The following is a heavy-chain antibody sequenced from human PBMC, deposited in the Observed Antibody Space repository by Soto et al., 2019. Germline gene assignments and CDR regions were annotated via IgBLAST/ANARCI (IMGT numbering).Heavy chain of an antibody. J-gene: IGHJ5*02. D-gene: IGHD4-17*01. V-gene: IGHV1-2*04. Sequence: ASVKVSCKASGYTFTGYYMHWVRQAPGQGLEWMGWINPNSGGTNYAQKFQGWVTMTRDTSISTAYMELSRLRSDDTAVYYCARERTVTKPYNWFVPGGQGTLVTVSS. CDR2: INPNSGGT. CDR1: GYTFTGYY. CDR3: ARERTVTKPYNWFVP.